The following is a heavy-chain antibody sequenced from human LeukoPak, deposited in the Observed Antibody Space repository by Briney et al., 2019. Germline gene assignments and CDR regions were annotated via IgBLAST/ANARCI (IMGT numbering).Heavy chain of an antibody. J-gene: IGHJ6*02. CDR1: GYTFTGYC. D-gene: IGHD2-2*01. V-gene: IGHV1-2*04. CDR3: ARGRCSSTSCYDRYYYGMDV. Sequence: ASVKVSCKASGYTFTGYCMHWVRQAPGQGLEWMGWINPNSGGTNYAQKFQGWVTMIRDTSISTAYMELSRLRSDDTAVYYCARGRCSSTSCYDRYYYGMDVWGQGTTVTVSS. CDR2: INPNSGGT.